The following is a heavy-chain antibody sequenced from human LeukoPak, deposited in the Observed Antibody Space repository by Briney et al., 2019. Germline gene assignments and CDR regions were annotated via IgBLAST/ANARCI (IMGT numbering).Heavy chain of an antibody. CDR3: AKEGTYYYGSGRDFDY. Sequence: GGSLRLSCAASGFTFSSYWMHWVRQAPGKGLVWVSRINSDGSSTSYADSVKGRSTISRDNAKNTLYLQMNSLRAEDTAVYYCAKEGTYYYGSGRDFDYWGQGTLVTVSS. CDR1: GFTFSSYW. J-gene: IGHJ4*02. D-gene: IGHD3-10*01. CDR2: INSDGSST. V-gene: IGHV3-74*01.